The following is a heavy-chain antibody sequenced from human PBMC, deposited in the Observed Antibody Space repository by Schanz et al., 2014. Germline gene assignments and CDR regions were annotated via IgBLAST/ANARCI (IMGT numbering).Heavy chain of an antibody. D-gene: IGHD2-15*01. V-gene: IGHV3-30-3*01. CDR3: ARDAVALVPEYVMHV. J-gene: IGHJ6*03. CDR1: GFAFRSYA. CDR2: ISHDGNNK. Sequence: QAQLVESGGGVVQPGRSLRLSCAASGFAFRSYAMHWVRQAPGKGLEWAALISHDGNNKHYVDSVEGRFTISRDNSMNTLHLQMDGLRVEDTAVYYCARDAVALVPEYVMHVWGKGTPVTVSS.